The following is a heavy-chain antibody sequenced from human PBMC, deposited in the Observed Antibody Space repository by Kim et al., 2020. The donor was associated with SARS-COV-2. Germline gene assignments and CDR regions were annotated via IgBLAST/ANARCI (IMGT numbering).Heavy chain of an antibody. CDR3: AGRIREGDRYGMDV. CDR1: GDSVSSNSAA. Sequence: SQTLSLTCAISGDSVSSNSAAWSWIRQSPSRGLEWLGRTYYRSKWYNDFAVSVKSRITSNPDTSKNQFSLQLNSVTPEDTAVYYCAGRIREGDRYGMDVWGHGTTVTVSS. CDR2: TYYRSKWYN. V-gene: IGHV6-1*01. D-gene: IGHD3-10*01. J-gene: IGHJ6*02.